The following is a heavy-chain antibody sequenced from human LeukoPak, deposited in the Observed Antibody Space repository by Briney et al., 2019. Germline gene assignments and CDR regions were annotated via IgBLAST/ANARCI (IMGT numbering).Heavy chain of an antibody. CDR2: IYPGDSDT. D-gene: IGHD2-2*01. CDR1: GYSFTSYW. V-gene: IGHV5-51*01. J-gene: IGHJ5*02. CDR3: ARLSPRYCSSTSCCRSPVDP. Sequence: GESLKISCKGSGYSFTSYWIGWVRQMPGKGLEWMGIIYPGDSDTRYSPSFQGQVTISADKSISTAYLQWSSLKASDTAMYYCARLSPRYCSSTSCCRSPVDPWGQGTLVTVSS.